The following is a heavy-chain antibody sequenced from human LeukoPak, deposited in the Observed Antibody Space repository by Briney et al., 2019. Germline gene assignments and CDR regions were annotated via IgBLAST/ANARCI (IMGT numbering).Heavy chain of an antibody. Sequence: TGGSLRLSCAASGFTFSSYSMNWVRQDPGKGLEWVSSISSSSSYIYYADSVKGRFTISRDNAKNSLYLQMNSLRAEDTAVYYCARVRDYYDSSTDFDYWGQGTLVTVSS. CDR1: GFTFSSYS. J-gene: IGHJ4*02. CDR2: ISSSSSYI. V-gene: IGHV3-21*01. CDR3: ARVRDYYDSSTDFDY. D-gene: IGHD3-22*01.